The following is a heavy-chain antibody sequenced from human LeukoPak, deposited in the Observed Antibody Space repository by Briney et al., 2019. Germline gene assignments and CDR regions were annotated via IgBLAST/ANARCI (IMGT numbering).Heavy chain of an antibody. CDR2: IYYSGTT. V-gene: IGHV4-59*01. J-gene: IGHJ4*02. CDR1: GGSISSYY. Sequence: TSETLSLTCTVSGGSISSYYWSWIRQPPGKGLEWIGYIYYSGTTNYNPSLKSRVTISVDTSKNQCSLKLSYVTAADTAVYYCARGVYIAAAQYGYWGQGTLVTVSS. CDR3: ARGVYIAAAQYGY. D-gene: IGHD6-13*01.